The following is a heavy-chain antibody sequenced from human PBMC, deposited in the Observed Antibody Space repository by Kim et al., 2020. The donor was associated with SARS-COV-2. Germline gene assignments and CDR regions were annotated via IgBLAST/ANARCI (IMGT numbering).Heavy chain of an antibody. D-gene: IGHD1-26*01. Sequence: SETLSLTCAVYGGSFSGYYWSWIRQPPGKGLEWIGEINHSGSTNYNPSLKSRVTISVDTSKNQFSLKLSSVTAADTAVYYCARGRRGSYYQAYWGQGTLVTVSS. CDR2: INHSGST. V-gene: IGHV4-34*01. CDR1: GGSFSGYY. J-gene: IGHJ4*02. CDR3: ARGRRGSYYQAY.